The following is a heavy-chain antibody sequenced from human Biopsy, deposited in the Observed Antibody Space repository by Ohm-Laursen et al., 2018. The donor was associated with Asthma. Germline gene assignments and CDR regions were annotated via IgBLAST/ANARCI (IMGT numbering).Heavy chain of an antibody. Sequence: SLRLSCAASGFTFGDYWMSWVRQGPGKGLEWVALVSSDGHNKYYEDSVKGRFTISRDNSRNRLYLQINSLTVEDSAVYFCARQSGQEYGDSIPFDTWGQGTKVAVSS. D-gene: IGHD3-22*01. CDR2: VSSDGHNK. V-gene: IGHV3-30*03. J-gene: IGHJ3*02. CDR1: GFTFGDYW. CDR3: ARQSGQEYGDSIPFDT.